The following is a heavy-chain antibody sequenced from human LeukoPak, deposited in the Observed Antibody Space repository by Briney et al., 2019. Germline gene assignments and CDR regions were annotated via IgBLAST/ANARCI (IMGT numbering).Heavy chain of an antibody. CDR2: IYWNDDK. J-gene: IGHJ4*02. D-gene: IGHD2-2*01. Sequence: ESGPTLVKPTQTLTLTCSFSGFSLTTSGVGVGWIRQPPGKALEWLALIYWNDDKRYSPSLKSRLTITKDTSKNQVVLIMSDVDPVDTATYYCAHKGITTSLDNWGQGTLVIVSS. CDR3: AHKGITTSLDN. CDR1: GFSLTTSGVG. V-gene: IGHV2-5*01.